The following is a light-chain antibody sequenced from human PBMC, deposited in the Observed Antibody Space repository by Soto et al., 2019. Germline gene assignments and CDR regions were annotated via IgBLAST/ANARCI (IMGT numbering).Light chain of an antibody. V-gene: IGLV1-40*01. CDR2: GNT. Sequence: QAVVTQPPSVSGAPGPRGTISCTGRSSNIGAGYDVHWYQQLPGTAPKLLIYGNTNRPSGVPDRFSGSKSGTSASLAITGLQAEDEADYYRQSYDSSLSVVFGGGTKLTVL. CDR3: QSYDSSLSVV. CDR1: SSNIGAGYD. J-gene: IGLJ2*01.